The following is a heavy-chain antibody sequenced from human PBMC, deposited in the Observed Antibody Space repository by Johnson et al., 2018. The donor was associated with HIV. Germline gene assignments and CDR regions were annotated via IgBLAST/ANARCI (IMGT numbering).Heavy chain of an antibody. CDR3: AKGIPKYDSRGYDAFDI. CDR1: GFTFSSYA. V-gene: IGHV3-48*04. D-gene: IGHD3-22*01. J-gene: IGHJ3*02. Sequence: VQLVESGGGVVQPGRSLRLSCAASGFTFSSYAMHWVRQAPGKGLEWVSYISSSGSTIYYADSVKGRFTISRDNAKKSLFLQMNSLRAEDTAVYYCAKGIPKYDSRGYDAFDIWGQGTMVTVSS. CDR2: ISSSGSTI.